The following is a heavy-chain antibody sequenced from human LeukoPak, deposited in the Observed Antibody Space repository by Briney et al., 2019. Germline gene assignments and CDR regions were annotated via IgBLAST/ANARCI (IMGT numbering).Heavy chain of an antibody. V-gene: IGHV4-59*01. Sequence: SETLSLTCTVPGASISDYWWSWIRQPPGKGLEWIGYIYYSGSTNYNPSLKSRVTISVDTSKNQFSLKLSSVTAADTAVYYCARDVRYSYGLVWFDPWGQGTLVTVSS. CDR3: ARDVRYSYGLVWFDP. J-gene: IGHJ5*02. CDR1: GASISDYW. CDR2: IYYSGST. D-gene: IGHD5-18*01.